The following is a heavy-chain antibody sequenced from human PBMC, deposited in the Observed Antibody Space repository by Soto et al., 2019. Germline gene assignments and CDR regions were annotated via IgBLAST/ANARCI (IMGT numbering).Heavy chain of an antibody. CDR1: GGSFSGYY. Sequence: SETLSLTCAVYGGSFSGYYWSWIRQPPEKGLEWIGGINHSGSTNYNPSLRSRVTISVATSKNQFSLSLTSVTAADTGVYYCAKTNHYDYVWGSYRPSPQFYGMDAWGQGTTVTVS. CDR2: INHSGST. CDR3: AKTNHYDYVWGSYRPSPQFYGMDA. J-gene: IGHJ6*02. D-gene: IGHD3-16*01. V-gene: IGHV4-34*01.